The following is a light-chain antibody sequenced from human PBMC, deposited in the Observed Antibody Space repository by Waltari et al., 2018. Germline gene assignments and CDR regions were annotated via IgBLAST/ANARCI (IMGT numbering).Light chain of an antibody. CDR2: AAS. CDR3: QQSYSSPQIT. CDR1: QSMRSY. J-gene: IGKJ5*01. Sequence: DIQMTQSPSSLSASVGDRVTITCSASQSMRSYVNWYQQKPGKAPKVLIYAASTLESGVPSRFSGSGSGTDFTLTISSLQPEDFATYYCQQSYSSPQITFGQGTRLEIK. V-gene: IGKV1-39*01.